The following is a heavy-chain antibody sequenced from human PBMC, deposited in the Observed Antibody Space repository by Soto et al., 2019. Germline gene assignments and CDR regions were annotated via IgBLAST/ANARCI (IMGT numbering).Heavy chain of an antibody. D-gene: IGHD3-22*01. J-gene: IGHJ3*02. CDR2: IYPSDSDT. CDR1: GYSFTTYW. Sequence: GESLKISCKGSGYSFTTYWIGWVRQMPGKGLEWMGIIYPSDSDTRYSPSFQGQVTISADKSITTAYLQWSSLKASDTTIYYCARQLDSSGYYWAIWGQGTMVTVSS. V-gene: IGHV5-51*01. CDR3: ARQLDSSGYYWAI.